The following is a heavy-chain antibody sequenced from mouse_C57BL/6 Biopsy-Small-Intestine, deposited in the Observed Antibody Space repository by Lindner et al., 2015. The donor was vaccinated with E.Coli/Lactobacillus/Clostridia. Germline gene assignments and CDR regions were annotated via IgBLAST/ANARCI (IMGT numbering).Heavy chain of an antibody. Sequence: VQLQESGAELVRPGTSVKVSCKASGYAFTNYLIEWVKQRPGQGLEWIGTIHPGNGDIKYNEKFKGKATLTADKSSSTAYMQLSSLTSEDSAVYFRARRGYNPWGQGTLVTVSA. D-gene: IGHD3-1*01. CDR3: ARRGYNP. J-gene: IGHJ3*01. CDR1: GYAFTNYL. V-gene: IGHV1-54*01. CDR2: IHPGNGDI.